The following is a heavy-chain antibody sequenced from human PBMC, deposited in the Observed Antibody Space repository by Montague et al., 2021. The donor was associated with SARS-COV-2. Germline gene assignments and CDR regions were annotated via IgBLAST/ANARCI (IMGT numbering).Heavy chain of an antibody. CDR2: ISYEGRNR. V-gene: IGHV3-30*18. Sequence: SLRLSCAASGFTFSNHGIHWVRQAPGKGLEWVAHISYEGRNRFYADSVRGRFTISRDRTKNTLYLQMNSLRVADTATYYCANSKVVFMLYVMRDHFDDWGQGTLVTVSS. D-gene: IGHD2-8*01. CDR3: ANSKVVFMLYVMRDHFDD. J-gene: IGHJ4*02. CDR1: GFTFSNHG.